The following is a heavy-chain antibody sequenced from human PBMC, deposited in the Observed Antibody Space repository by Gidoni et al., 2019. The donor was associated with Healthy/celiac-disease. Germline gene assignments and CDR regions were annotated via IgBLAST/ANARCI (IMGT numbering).Heavy chain of an antibody. J-gene: IGHJ4*02. CDR3: ARGGGSGSYSIDY. V-gene: IGHV1-69*01. Sequence: QVQLVQSGAEVKKPGSSVQVSCKASGGTFSSYAISWVRQAPGQGLEWMGGIIPIFGTATYAQKFQGRVTITADESTSTAYMELSSLGAEDTAVYYCARGGGSGSYSIDYWGQGTLVTVSS. CDR2: IIPIFGTA. CDR1: GGTFSSYA. D-gene: IGHD3-10*01.